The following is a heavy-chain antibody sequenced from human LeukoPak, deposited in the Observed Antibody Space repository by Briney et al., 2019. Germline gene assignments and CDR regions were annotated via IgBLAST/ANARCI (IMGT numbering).Heavy chain of an antibody. Sequence: ASVKVSCKASGYTFTSYGISWVRQAPGQGLEWMGWISAYNGNTNYAQKLQGRVTMTTDTSTSTAYMELRSLRSDDTAVYYCARVEAVAGTKGCYFDYWGQGTLVTVSS. CDR2: ISAYNGNT. V-gene: IGHV1-18*04. D-gene: IGHD6-19*01. J-gene: IGHJ4*02. CDR1: GYTFTSYG. CDR3: ARVEAVAGTKGCYFDY.